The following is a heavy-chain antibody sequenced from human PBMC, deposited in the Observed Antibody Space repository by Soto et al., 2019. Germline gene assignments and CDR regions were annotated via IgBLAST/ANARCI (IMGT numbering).Heavy chain of an antibody. D-gene: IGHD1-26*01. Sequence: QVQLVQSGAEVKKPGSSVKVSCKASGGTFSSYAISWVRQAPGQGLEWMGGIIPIFGTANYAQKFQGRVXNXAXXSTSTAYMELSSLRSEDTAVYYCARCSGSYSGGCDWGQGTLVTVSS. CDR3: ARCSGSYSGGCD. V-gene: IGHV1-69*12. J-gene: IGHJ4*02. CDR2: IIPIFGTA. CDR1: GGTFSSYA.